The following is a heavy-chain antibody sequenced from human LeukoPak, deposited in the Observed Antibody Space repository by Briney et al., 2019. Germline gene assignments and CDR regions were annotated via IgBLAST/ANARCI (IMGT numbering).Heavy chain of an antibody. Sequence: SETLSLTCTVSGGSISSSNYYWSWIRQPAGKGLEWIGRIYTSGSTNYNPSLKSRVTMSVDTSKNQFSLKLSSVTAADTAVYYCARGGTAMVNPFDYWGQGTLVTVSS. J-gene: IGHJ4*02. CDR3: ARGGTAMVNPFDY. CDR2: IYTSGST. V-gene: IGHV4-61*02. D-gene: IGHD5-18*01. CDR1: GGSISSSNYY.